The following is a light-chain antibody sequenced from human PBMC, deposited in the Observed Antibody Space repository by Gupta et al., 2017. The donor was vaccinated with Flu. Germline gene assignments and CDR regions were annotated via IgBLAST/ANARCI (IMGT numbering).Light chain of an antibody. CDR3: QQYYSYPRT. V-gene: IGKV1-8*01. Sequence: PSSLSASTGDRVTITCRASQGISSYLAWYQRKPGKAPKLLIYAASTLQSGVPSRFSGSGSGTDFTLTISCLQSEDFATYYCQQYYSYPRTFGQGTKVEIK. CDR1: QGISSY. J-gene: IGKJ1*01. CDR2: AAS.